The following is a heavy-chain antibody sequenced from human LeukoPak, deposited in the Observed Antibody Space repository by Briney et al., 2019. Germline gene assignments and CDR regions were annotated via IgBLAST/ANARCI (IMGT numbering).Heavy chain of an antibody. V-gene: IGHV3-53*01. Sequence: GGSLRLSCAASGLSISDNYMSWVRQAPGKGLEWVSIIHSGGNIYYADSVKGRFTISRDNSKNTLYLQMNSLRAEDTAVYYCARDRGYAMDVWGQGTTVTVSS. CDR2: IHSGGNI. D-gene: IGHD1-1*01. CDR3: ARDRGYAMDV. J-gene: IGHJ6*02. CDR1: GLSISDNY.